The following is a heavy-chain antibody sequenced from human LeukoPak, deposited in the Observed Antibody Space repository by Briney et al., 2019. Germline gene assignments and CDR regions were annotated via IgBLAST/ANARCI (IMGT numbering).Heavy chain of an antibody. CDR1: GGSISSGDHY. CDR3: ARADKDDWSGEVHHDWFDP. Sequence: PSETLSLTCTVSGGSISSGDHYWGWVRQPPGRGLEWIGYIYYIGTTYYNPSPNSRAIVSLDTSKNQLSMELNSVTAADTALYYCARADKDDWSGEVHHDWFDPWGPGTLVTVSS. J-gene: IGHJ5*02. V-gene: IGHV4-30-4*01. D-gene: IGHD3-9*01. CDR2: IYYIGTT.